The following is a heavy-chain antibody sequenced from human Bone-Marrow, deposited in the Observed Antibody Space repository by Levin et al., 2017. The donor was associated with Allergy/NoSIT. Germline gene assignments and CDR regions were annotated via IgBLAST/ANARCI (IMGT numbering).Heavy chain of an antibody. J-gene: IGHJ3*02. CDR2: ILYDGSNK. D-gene: IGHD6-19*01. Sequence: PGGSLRLSCAASGFTFSSYAMHWVRQAPGKGLEWVAVILYDGSNKYYVDSVKGRFTISRDNSKNTLYLQMNSLRAEDTAVYYCARVGQFRDAFDIWGQGTMVTVSS. CDR1: GFTFSSYA. CDR3: ARVGQFRDAFDI. V-gene: IGHV3-30-3*01.